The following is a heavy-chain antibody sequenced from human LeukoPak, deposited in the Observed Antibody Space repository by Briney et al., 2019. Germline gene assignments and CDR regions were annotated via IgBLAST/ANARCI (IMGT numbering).Heavy chain of an antibody. J-gene: IGHJ4*02. V-gene: IGHV3-23*01. CDR2: ISGSGGST. CDR1: GFTFSSYA. D-gene: IGHD5-18*01. CDR3: AKDGEIQLWLKCFYY. Sequence: GGSLRLSCAASGFTFSSYAMSWVRQAPGKGLEWVSAISGSGGSTYYVDSVKGRFTISRDNSKNMLYLQMNSLRAEDTAVYYCAKDGEIQLWLKCFYYWGQGTLVNVSS.